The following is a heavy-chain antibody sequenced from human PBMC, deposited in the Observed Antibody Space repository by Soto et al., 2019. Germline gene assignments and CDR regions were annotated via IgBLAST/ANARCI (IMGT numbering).Heavy chain of an antibody. Sequence: QLQLQESGPGLVKPSETLSLTCTVSGGSISSSSYYWGWIRQPPGKGLEWIGSIYYSGSTYYNPSLKSRVTISVETSKNQFSLKLSSVTAADTAVYYCARNEVFAAVNSLMDYFDYWGQGTLVTVSS. CDR1: GGSISSSSYY. J-gene: IGHJ4*02. D-gene: IGHD3-9*01. CDR3: ARNEVFAAVNSLMDYFDY. CDR2: IYYSGST. V-gene: IGHV4-39*01.